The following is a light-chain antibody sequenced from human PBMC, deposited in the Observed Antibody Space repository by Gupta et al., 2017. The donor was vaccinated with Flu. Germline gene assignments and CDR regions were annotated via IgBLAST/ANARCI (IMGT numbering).Light chain of an antibody. Sequence: GGRVTITCRASQRISNYLNWDQQKPGKAPKLLIYTASNLQRGVPSRFSGRGSGTEFTLTISSLQPEDFAAYYCQQSYNNPWTFGQGTKVESK. CDR1: QRISNY. J-gene: IGKJ1*01. V-gene: IGKV1-39*01. CDR3: QQSYNNPWT. CDR2: TAS.